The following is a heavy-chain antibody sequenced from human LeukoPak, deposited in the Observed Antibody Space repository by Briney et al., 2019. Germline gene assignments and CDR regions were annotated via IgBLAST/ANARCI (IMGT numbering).Heavy chain of an antibody. V-gene: IGHV3-23*01. Sequence: GGSLRLSCAASGFPFIRYGMSWIRQAPGEGLEWVSSISGGGGTRTYYADSVRGRFTVSRDNSKNTLYLQLSSLRVEDTALYYCASRDGRDDYRSFDYWGQGTLVTVSS. CDR1: GFPFIRYG. J-gene: IGHJ4*02. CDR3: ASRDGRDDYRSFDY. D-gene: IGHD5-24*01. CDR2: ISGGGGTRT.